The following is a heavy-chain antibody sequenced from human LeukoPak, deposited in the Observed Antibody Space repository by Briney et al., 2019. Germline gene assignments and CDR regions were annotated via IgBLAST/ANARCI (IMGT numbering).Heavy chain of an antibody. V-gene: IGHV3-7*01. Sequence: PGGSLRLSCAASGFTFSSFWMSWVRQAPGKGLEWVANIKQYGSEKYYVDSVKGRFTISRDNAKNSLYLQMNSLRDEDTAVYYCARGHYYFDYWGQGTLVTVSS. CDR2: IKQYGSEK. CDR1: GFTFSSFW. J-gene: IGHJ4*02. CDR3: ARGHYYFDY.